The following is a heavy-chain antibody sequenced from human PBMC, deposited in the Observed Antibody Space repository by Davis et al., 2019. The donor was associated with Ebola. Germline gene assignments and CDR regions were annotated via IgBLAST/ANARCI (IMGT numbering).Heavy chain of an antibody. D-gene: IGHD6-19*01. CDR1: GESVSGIY. CDR2: INHSGRT. Sequence: PSETLSLTCVVYGESVSGIYWTWTRQSPGKGLEWIGEINHSGRTFSNPSLKSRVTVSLDTSQNHFSLRLTSVTAADTAMYYCGGIRGQWLESWGQGSLVTVST. CDR3: GGIRGQWLES. V-gene: IGHV4-34*01. J-gene: IGHJ5*02.